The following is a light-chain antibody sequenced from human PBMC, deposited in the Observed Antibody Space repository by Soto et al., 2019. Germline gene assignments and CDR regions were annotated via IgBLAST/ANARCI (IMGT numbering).Light chain of an antibody. V-gene: IGKV1-5*01. J-gene: IGKJ5*01. Sequence: DIQMTQSPSTLSASVGDRVTITCRASQSVSSWLAWYQQKPWKAPKLLFYASSGLQSGVPSRFSGSGSGTDFTLTISSLQPEDFAVYYCQQRSNWPRTFGQGTRLGL. CDR2: ASS. CDR3: QQRSNWPRT. CDR1: QSVSSW.